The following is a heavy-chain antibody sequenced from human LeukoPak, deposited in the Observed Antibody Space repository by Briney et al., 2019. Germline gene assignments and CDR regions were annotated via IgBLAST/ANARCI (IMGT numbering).Heavy chain of an antibody. CDR1: GGSLSSYY. CDR3: ARHVGGYCGGDCYVGFDY. D-gene: IGHD2-21*02. V-gene: IGHV4-59*08. CDR2: IYYSGST. J-gene: IGHJ4*02. Sequence: PSETLSLTCTVSGGSLSSYYWSWIRQPPGKGLEWIGYIYYSGSTNYNPSLKSRVTISVDTSKNQFSLKLSSVTAADTAVYYCARHVGGYCGGDCYVGFDYWGQGTLVTVSS.